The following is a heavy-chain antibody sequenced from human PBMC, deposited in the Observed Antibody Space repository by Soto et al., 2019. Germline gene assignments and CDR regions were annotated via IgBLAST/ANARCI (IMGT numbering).Heavy chain of an antibody. CDR3: AGGYQD. D-gene: IGHD5-12*01. Sequence: EENLVQSGGGLVQPGGSLRLSCAAFGFPFSNYWMHWVRQVPGQGLVWVSRINSDGSSTIYADLVKGRFTISRDNAKNTLYLQMNILRVEDTAIYYCAGGYQDGGHGALVTVYS. CDR2: INSDGSST. J-gene: IGHJ4*01. CDR1: GFPFSNYW. V-gene: IGHV3-74*01.